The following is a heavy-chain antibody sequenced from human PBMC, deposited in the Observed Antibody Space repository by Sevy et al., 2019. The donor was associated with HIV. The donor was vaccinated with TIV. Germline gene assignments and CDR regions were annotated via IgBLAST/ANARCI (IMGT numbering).Heavy chain of an antibody. CDR1: GGTFSSYA. Sequence: ASVKVSCKASGGTFSSYAISWVRQAPGQGLEWMGGIIPIFGTANYAQKFQGRVTITADESTSTAYMELSSLRSEDTAVYYCASRPTRDGYNFNYWGQGTLVIVSS. V-gene: IGHV1-69*13. CDR3: ASRPTRDGYNFNY. D-gene: IGHD5-12*01. J-gene: IGHJ4*02. CDR2: IIPIFGTA.